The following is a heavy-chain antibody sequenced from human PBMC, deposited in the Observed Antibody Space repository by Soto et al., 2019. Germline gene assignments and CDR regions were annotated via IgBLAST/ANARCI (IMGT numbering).Heavy chain of an antibody. V-gene: IGHV3-15*07. CDR1: GFTFSNAW. D-gene: IGHD3-22*01. CDR2: IKSKNDGGTT. CDR3: TTAPWWLLPYYFDY. Sequence: GGSLRLSCAASGFTFSNAWMNWVRQAPGKGLEWVGRIKSKNDGGTTDYAAPVKGRFTISRDDSKNTLYLQMNSLKTEDTAVYYCTTAPWWLLPYYFDYWGQGTLVTVSS. J-gene: IGHJ4*02.